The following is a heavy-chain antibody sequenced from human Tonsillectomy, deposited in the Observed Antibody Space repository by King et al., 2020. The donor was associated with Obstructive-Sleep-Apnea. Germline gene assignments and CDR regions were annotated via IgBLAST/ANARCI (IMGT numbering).Heavy chain of an antibody. V-gene: IGHV4-59*01. D-gene: IGHD2-21*01. J-gene: IGHJ2*01. CDR1: GGSISSYY. CDR2: IYYSVST. Sequence: QLQESGPGLVKPSETLSLTCTVSGGSISSYYWSWIRQPPGKGLEWIGYIYYSVSTNYNPSLKSRVTISVDTSKNQFSLKLSSVTAADTAVYYCARVGEGWYFDLWGRGTLVTVSS. CDR3: ARVGEGWYFDL.